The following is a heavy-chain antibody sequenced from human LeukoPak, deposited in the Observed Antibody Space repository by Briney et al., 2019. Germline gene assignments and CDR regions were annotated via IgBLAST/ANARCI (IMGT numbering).Heavy chain of an antibody. J-gene: IGHJ4*02. D-gene: IGHD3-3*01. CDR2: INHSGST. V-gene: IGHV4-34*01. CDR3: AREGRITIFGVVTHFFDY. CDR1: GGSFSGYY. Sequence: SETLSLTCAVYGGSFSGYYWSWIRQPPGKGLEWIGEINHSGSTNYNPSLKSRVTISVDTSKNQFSLKLSSVTAADTAVYYCAREGRITIFGVVTHFFDYWGQGTLVTVSS.